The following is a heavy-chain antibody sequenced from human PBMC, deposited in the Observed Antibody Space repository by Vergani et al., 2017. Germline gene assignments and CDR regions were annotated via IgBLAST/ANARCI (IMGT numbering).Heavy chain of an antibody. Sequence: EVQLLESGGNLVQPGGSLRLSCAASGFTFTNFAMTWVRQAPGEGLEWVSGISGSGGFTYYADSVKGRFTISRDNSKNVLYLQMNSLRVEDTAVYYCARDGREQTPNFSYGLDVWGQGTTVTVSS. D-gene: IGHD1-26*01. CDR2: ISGSGGFT. J-gene: IGHJ6*02. V-gene: IGHV3-23*01. CDR1: GFTFTNFA. CDR3: ARDGREQTPNFSYGLDV.